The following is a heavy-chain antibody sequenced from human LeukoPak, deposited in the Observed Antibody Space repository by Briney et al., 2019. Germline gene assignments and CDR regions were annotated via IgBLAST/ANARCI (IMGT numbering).Heavy chain of an antibody. V-gene: IGHV1-2*02. CDR1: GYTFTGYY. CDR2: INPNSGGT. D-gene: IGHD6-19*01. J-gene: IGHJ6*02. Sequence: ASVKVSCKASGYTFTGYYMHWVRQAPGQGLEWMGWINPNSGGTNYAQKFQGGVTMTRDTSISTAYMELSRLRSDDTAVYYCAVAVAGNYYYYGMDVWGQGTTVTVSS. CDR3: AVAVAGNYYYYGMDV.